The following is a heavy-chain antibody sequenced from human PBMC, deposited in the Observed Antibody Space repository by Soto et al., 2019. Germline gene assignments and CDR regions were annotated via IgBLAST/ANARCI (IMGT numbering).Heavy chain of an antibody. CDR1: GFTFSMYS. CDR2: IPQDGVDG. J-gene: IGHJ6*02. D-gene: IGHD2-21*02. CDR3: ARDHLILPAHDFFYGSDV. V-gene: IGHV3-7*03. Sequence: GGSLRLSCEVSGFTFSMYSMSWVRQSPGKGLEWVAKIPQDGVDGHYADSVKGRCAISRDNGKNSLYLQLNNLRAEDAAVYYCARDHLILPAHDFFYGSDVWGRGSTLTVSS.